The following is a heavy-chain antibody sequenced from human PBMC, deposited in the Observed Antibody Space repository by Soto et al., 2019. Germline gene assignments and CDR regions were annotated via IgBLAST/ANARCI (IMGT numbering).Heavy chain of an antibody. J-gene: IGHJ6*03. CDR1: SGSISSSNW. D-gene: IGHD6-6*01. Sequence: SETLSLTCAVSSGSISSSNWWSWVRQPPGKGLEWIGEIYHSGSTNYNPSLKSRVTISVDKSKNQFSLKLSSVTAADTAVYYCASIDLEYSSSSRAGELDYYYYMDVWGKGTTVTVSS. CDR2: IYHSGST. CDR3: ASIDLEYSSSSRAGELDYYYYMDV. V-gene: IGHV4-4*02.